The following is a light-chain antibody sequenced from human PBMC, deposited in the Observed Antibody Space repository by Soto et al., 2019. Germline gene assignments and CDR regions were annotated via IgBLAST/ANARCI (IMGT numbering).Light chain of an antibody. CDR1: SSNIGGNS. J-gene: IGLJ1*01. CDR2: DDN. V-gene: IGLV1-51*01. CDR3: TSYTDTSVYV. Sequence: QSVMTQPPSVSAAPGQKVTISCSGSSSNIGGNSVSWYQQLPGTAPKLLIYDDNKRPSGIPDRFSGSKSGTSATLGITGFQTGDEADYYCTSYTDTSVYVFGTGTKLTVL.